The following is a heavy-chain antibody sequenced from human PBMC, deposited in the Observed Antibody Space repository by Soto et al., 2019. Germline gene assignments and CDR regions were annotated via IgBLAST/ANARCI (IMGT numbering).Heavy chain of an antibody. CDR3: ARVLLLEQWLVFDY. Sequence: QVQLQESGPGLVKPSQTLSLTCTVLGGSISSGGYYWSWIRQHPGKGLEWIGYIYYSGSTYYNPSLKSRVTISVDTSKNQFALKLSSVTAADTAVYYCARVLLLEQWLVFDYWGQGTLVTVSS. J-gene: IGHJ4*02. V-gene: IGHV4-31*03. CDR1: GGSISSGGYY. D-gene: IGHD6-19*01. CDR2: IYYSGST.